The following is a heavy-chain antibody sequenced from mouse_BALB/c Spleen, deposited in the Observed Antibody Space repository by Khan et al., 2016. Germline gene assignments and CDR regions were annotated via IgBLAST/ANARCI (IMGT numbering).Heavy chain of an antibody. J-gene: IGHJ3*01. CDR3: ARGVYDYGFAY. V-gene: IGHV14-3*02. D-gene: IGHD2-4*01. CDR2: IDPADDNT. Sequence: VQLKESGAELVKPGASVKLSCTVSGFNIKDTYIHWVKQRPEQGLEWIGRIDPADDNTRYDPKFQGKATITADTSSNTAYLQLSSLTSEDTAVCYCARGVYDYGFAYWGQGTLVTVSA. CDR1: GFNIKDTY.